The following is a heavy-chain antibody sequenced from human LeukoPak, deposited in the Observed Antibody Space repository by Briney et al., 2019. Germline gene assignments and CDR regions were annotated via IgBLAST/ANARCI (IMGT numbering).Heavy chain of an antibody. CDR2: ISGSGGST. D-gene: IGHD6-19*01. Sequence: SGGSLRLSCAASGFTFSSYAMSWVRQAPGKGLEWVSAISGSGGSTYYADSVRGRFTIYRDNSKNTLYLQMNSLRAEDTAVYYCAKAPDPKSSGWYAYWGQGTLVTVSS. CDR1: GFTFSSYA. CDR3: AKAPDPKSSGWYAY. V-gene: IGHV3-23*01. J-gene: IGHJ4*02.